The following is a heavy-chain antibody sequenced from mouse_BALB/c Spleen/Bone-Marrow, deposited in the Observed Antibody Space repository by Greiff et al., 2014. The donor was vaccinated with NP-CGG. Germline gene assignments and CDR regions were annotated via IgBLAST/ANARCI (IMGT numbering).Heavy chain of an antibody. V-gene: IGHV1-14*01. CDR1: GYTFTSYV. J-gene: IGHJ4*01. CDR3: ARWGIIYYYGSSPYAMDY. Sequence: EVNLVESGPELVKPGASVKMSCEASGYTFTSYVMHWVKQKPGQGLEWIGYINPYNDGTKYNEKFKGKATLTSDKSSSTAYMELSSLTSEDSAVYYCARWGIIYYYGSSPYAMDYWGQGTSVTVSS. D-gene: IGHD1-1*01. CDR2: INPYNDGT.